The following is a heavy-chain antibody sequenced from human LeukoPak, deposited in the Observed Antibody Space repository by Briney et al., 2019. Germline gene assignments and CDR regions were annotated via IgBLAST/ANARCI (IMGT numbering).Heavy chain of an antibody. J-gene: IGHJ5*02. CDR3: AQTLGPGYCSSTSCYGNWFDP. V-gene: IGHV1-2*02. CDR2: INPNSGGT. CDR1: GYTFTGYY. D-gene: IGHD2-2*01. Sequence: GASVKVPCKASGYTFTGYYMHWVRQAPGQGLEWMGWINPNSGGTNYAQKFQGRVTMTRDTSISTAYMELSRLRSNDTAVYYCAQTLGPGYCSSTSCYGNWFDPWGQGTLVTVSS.